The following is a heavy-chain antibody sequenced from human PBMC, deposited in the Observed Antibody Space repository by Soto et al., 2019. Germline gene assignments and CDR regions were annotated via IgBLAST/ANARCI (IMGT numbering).Heavy chain of an antibody. J-gene: IGHJ3*02. V-gene: IGHV1-69*06. CDR1: GGISSSYS. D-gene: IGHD1-26*01. CDR2: IIPIFGTA. CDR3: ARGSGMGAPDWSFDI. Sequence: GASVHVSCKSSGGISSSYSISWGRQAPGQGLEWMGGIIPIFGTANYAQKFQGRVTITADKSTSTAYMELSSLRSEDTAVYYCARGSGMGAPDWSFDIWGQGTMVTVSS.